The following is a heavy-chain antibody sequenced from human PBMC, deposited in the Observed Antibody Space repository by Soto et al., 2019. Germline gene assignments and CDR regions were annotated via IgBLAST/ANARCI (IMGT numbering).Heavy chain of an antibody. J-gene: IGHJ6*02. CDR3: ARGAKNVYAMDV. Sequence: PGGSLRLSCAASGFAFSTYWMHWVRQAPGKGLLWVSRIKFDGSSTYYGDSVKCRFTISRDDAKNTLFLQMNGLRVDDTAVYYCARGAKNVYAMDVWGQGTTVTVSS. V-gene: IGHV3-74*01. D-gene: IGHD1-1*01. CDR2: IKFDGSST. CDR1: GFAFSTYW.